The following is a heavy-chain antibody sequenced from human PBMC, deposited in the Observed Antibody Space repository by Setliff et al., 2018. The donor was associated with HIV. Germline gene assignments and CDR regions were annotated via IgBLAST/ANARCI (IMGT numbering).Heavy chain of an antibody. D-gene: IGHD6-13*01. J-gene: IGHJ6*03. Sequence: GESLRLSCAASGFAFDTYSMNWVRHVPGKGLEWVSSISHSGVYIYYVDSVKGRFTISRDNAKSSLYLQMHSLRAEDTAVYYCARVERETFGTFCHMGVWGKGTTVTVSS. CDR2: ISHSGVYI. CDR3: ARVERETFGTFCHMGV. CDR1: GFAFDTYS. V-gene: IGHV3-21*01.